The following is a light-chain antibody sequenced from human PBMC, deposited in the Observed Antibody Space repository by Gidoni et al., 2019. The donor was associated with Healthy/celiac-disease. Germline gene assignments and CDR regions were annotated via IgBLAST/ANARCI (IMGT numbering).Light chain of an antibody. CDR2: DAS. CDR1: NIGSKS. V-gene: IGLV3-21*02. CDR3: QVWDSSSDHPYV. Sequence: SYVLTQPPSVSVAPGQTARITCGGNNIGSKSVNWYQQKPGQAPVLVVYDASDRPSGIPERFSGSNSGNTATLTISRVEAGDEADYYCQVWDSSSDHPYVFGTGTKVTVL. J-gene: IGLJ1*01.